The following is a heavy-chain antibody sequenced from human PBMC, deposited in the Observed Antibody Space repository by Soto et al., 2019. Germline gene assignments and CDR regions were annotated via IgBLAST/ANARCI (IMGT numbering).Heavy chain of an antibody. J-gene: IGHJ3*02. D-gene: IGHD2-21*02. CDR1: GGTFSSYA. V-gene: IGHV1-69*06. CDR3: ARGTLDCGGDCNAFDI. Sequence: GASVKVSCKASGGTFSSYAISWVRQAPGQGLEWMGGIIPIFGTANYAQKFQGRVTITADKSTSTAYMELSSLRSEDTAVYYCARGTLDCGGDCNAFDIWGQGTMVTLSS. CDR2: IIPIFGTA.